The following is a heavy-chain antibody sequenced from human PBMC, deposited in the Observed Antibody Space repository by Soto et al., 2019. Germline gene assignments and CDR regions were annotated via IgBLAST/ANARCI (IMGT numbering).Heavy chain of an antibody. CDR2: ISGSGGGS. CDR1: GFTFSSYA. CDR3: AKSMVPTRRDYFDY. Sequence: EVQLLESGGGLVQPGGSLRLSCAASGFTFSSYALNWVRQAPGKGLEWVSAISGSGGGSYYADSVKGRFTISRDNSKNTLYLQMNSLRAEDTALYYCAKSMVPTRRDYFDYWGQETLVTVSS. V-gene: IGHV3-23*01. D-gene: IGHD3-10*01. J-gene: IGHJ4*02.